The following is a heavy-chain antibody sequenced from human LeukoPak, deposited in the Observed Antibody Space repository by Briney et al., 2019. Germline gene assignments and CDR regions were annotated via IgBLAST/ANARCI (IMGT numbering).Heavy chain of an antibody. CDR1: GESFSGYY. D-gene: IGHD1-7*01. Sequence: PSETLSPTCAVYGESFSGYYWSWIRQPPGKGLEWIGEINHSGSTNCNPSLKSRVTISVDTSKNQFSLKLSSVNAADTAVYYCATLIITGTTRDFDYWGQGTLVTVSS. V-gene: IGHV4-34*01. CDR2: INHSGST. J-gene: IGHJ4*02. CDR3: ATLIITGTTRDFDY.